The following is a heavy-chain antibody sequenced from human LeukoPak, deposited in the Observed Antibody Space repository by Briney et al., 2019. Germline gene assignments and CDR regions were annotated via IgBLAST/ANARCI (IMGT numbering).Heavy chain of an antibody. V-gene: IGHV3-48*01. CDR1: GFTFSTYS. CDR3: AGAGDY. CDR2: ISSSSTTI. Sequence: GGSLRLSCAASGFTFSTYSMNCVRQVPGKGLEWVSYISSSSTTIYYADSVKGRFTISRDNAKNSVYLQMNSLRAEDTAVYYCAGAGDYWGQGALVTVSS. J-gene: IGHJ4*02.